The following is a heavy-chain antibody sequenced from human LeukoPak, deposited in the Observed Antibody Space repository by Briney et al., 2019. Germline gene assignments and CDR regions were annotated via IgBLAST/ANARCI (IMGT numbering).Heavy chain of an antibody. CDR2: IYDSGSA. D-gene: IGHD3-10*01. Sequence: SETLSLTCTVSGGSIRSSYYYWGWIRQPPGKGLEWIGSIYDSGSAYYNPSLKSRVTISVDTSKNQFSLKLSSVTAADTAVYYCARGGGLYGSGPMDVWGQGTTVTVSS. CDR3: ARGGGLYGSGPMDV. CDR1: GGSIRSSYYY. J-gene: IGHJ6*02. V-gene: IGHV4-39*07.